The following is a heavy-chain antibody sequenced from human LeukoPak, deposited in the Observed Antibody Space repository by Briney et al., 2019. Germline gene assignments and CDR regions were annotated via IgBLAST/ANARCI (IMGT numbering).Heavy chain of an antibody. V-gene: IGHV3-23*01. D-gene: IGHD2-2*01. CDR2: ICGSGSSP. CDR3: AKGRGTTNFYDY. CDR1: GFSFSSYA. J-gene: IGHJ4*02. Sequence: QAGGSLRLSCAASGFSFSSYAISWVRQAPAKGLDWVSTICGSGSSPHSADSVKGRFTITRDNSKNTMYLQMNSLRAEYTAVYYCAKGRGTTNFYDYWGLGTLVTVSS.